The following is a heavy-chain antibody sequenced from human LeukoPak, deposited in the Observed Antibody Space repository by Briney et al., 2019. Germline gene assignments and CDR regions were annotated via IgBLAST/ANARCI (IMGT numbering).Heavy chain of an antibody. CDR3: ARDYGSGSYYKQPLDY. CDR1: GGTFSSYA. V-gene: IGHV1-69*04. D-gene: IGHD3-10*01. Sequence: GASVKVSCKASGGTFSSYAISWVRQAPGQGLEWMGRIIPILGIANYAQKFQGRVTITADKSTSTAYMELSSLRPEDTAVYYCARDYGSGSYYKQPLDYWGQGTLVTVSS. CDR2: IIPILGIA. J-gene: IGHJ4*02.